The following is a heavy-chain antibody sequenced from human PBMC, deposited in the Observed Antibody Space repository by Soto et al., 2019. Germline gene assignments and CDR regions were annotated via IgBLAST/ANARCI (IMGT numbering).Heavy chain of an antibody. J-gene: IGHJ5*02. V-gene: IGHV3-48*01. CDR2: ISSSSSTI. CDR1: GFTFSSYS. Sequence: EVQLVESGGGLVQPGGSQRLSCAASGFTFSSYSMNWVRQAPGKGLEWVSYISSSSSTIYYADSVKGRFTISRDNAKNALYLQMNSLRAEDTAVYYCARDGYKGSERLVSNWFDPWGQGTLVTVSS. D-gene: IGHD6-13*01. CDR3: ARDGYKGSERLVSNWFDP.